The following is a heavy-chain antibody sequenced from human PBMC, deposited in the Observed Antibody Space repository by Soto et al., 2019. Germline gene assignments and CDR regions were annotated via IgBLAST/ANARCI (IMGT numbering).Heavy chain of an antibody. CDR1: GGSISSGGYY. Sequence: KASETLSLTCTVSGGSISSGGYYWSWIRQHPGKGLEWIGYIYYSGSTYYNPSLKSRVTISVDTSKNQFSLKLSSVTAADTAVYYCARALPRGALLGMDVWGQGTTVTVSS. CDR2: IYYSGST. J-gene: IGHJ6*02. V-gene: IGHV4-31*03. D-gene: IGHD2-15*01. CDR3: ARALPRGALLGMDV.